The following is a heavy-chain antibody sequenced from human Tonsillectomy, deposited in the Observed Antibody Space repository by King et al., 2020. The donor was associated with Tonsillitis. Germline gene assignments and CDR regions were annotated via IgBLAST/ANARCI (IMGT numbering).Heavy chain of an antibody. V-gene: IGHV3-30*18. J-gene: IGHJ4*02. CDR2: ISYDGSNK. CDR1: GFTFSSYG. D-gene: IGHD3-3*02. Sequence: VQLVESGGGVVQPGRSLRLSCAASGFTFSSYGMHWVRQAPGKGLEWVAVISYDGSNKYYADSVKGRFTISRDNSKNTLYLQMNSLRTEDTAVYYCAKDLARAGTYFDYWGQGTLVTVSS. CDR3: AKDLARAGTYFDY.